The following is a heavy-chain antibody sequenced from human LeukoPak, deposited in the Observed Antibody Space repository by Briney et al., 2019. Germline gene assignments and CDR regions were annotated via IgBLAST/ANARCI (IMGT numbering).Heavy chain of an antibody. CDR2: ISSSSSYI. CDR1: GFTFSSYS. CDR3: VCLGLGGLSLD. J-gene: IGHJ4*02. V-gene: IGHV3-21*01. D-gene: IGHD3-16*01. Sequence: KSGGSLRLSCAASGFTFSSYSMNWVRQAPGKGLEWVSSISSSSSYIYYADSVKGRFTISRDNAKNTLYLQMNSLRVEDTAVYYCVCLGLGGLSLDWGQGTLVTVSS.